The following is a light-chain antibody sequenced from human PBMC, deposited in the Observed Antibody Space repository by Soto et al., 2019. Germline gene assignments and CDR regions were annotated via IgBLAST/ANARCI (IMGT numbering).Light chain of an antibody. V-gene: IGKV3-20*01. CDR1: QSVSNN. J-gene: IGKJ5*01. Sequence: EIVMRQSPATLSVSPGERATLSCRASQSVSNNLAWYQQKPGQAPRLLIYGASSRATGIPDRFSGSGSGTDFTLTISRLEPEDFAVYYCQQYGSSRGITFGQGTRLEIK. CDR2: GAS. CDR3: QQYGSSRGIT.